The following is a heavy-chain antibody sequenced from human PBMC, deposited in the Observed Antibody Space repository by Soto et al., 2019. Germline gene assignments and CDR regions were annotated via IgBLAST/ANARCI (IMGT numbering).Heavy chain of an antibody. D-gene: IGHD1-26*01. J-gene: IGHJ6*02. CDR3: ARDKDRLQLGGNYYYMLDV. CDR1: GYSFTTYW. Sequence: PGESLKISCKGSGYSFTTYWIVWVRQMPGKGLEWMGIIYPGDSDTRYSPSFQGQVSISVDKSINTAYLHWSSLKASDTAVYYCARDKDRLQLGGNYYYMLDVWGQGTTVTVSS. CDR2: IYPGDSDT. V-gene: IGHV5-51*01.